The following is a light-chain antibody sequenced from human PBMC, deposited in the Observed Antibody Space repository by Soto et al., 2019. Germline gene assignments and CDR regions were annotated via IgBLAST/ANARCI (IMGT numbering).Light chain of an antibody. CDR3: QQYNSAPLN. CDR1: QMVNNR. Sequence: DIQMTQSPSTLSTSVGDRVTITCRASQMVNNRLAWYQQKPGEAPKVLIYDASSLKIGVPSRFSGSGSGTGFTLTISSLQPDDLATYYCQQYNSAPLNFGPGTKGIS. CDR2: DAS. V-gene: IGKV1-5*01. J-gene: IGKJ3*01.